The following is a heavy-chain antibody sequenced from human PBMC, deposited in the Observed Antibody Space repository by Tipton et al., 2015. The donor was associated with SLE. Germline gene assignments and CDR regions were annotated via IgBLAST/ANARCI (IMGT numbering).Heavy chain of an antibody. Sequence: SLRLSCAASGFTFRNSAMSWVRQAPGKGLEWVSAISGSGGSTYYVDSGKGRFTISRDNSKNTLYLQMISLRAEDTAVYYCAKDWGRRGGTYLFDYWGQGTLVTVSS. J-gene: IGHJ4*02. V-gene: IGHV3-23*01. CDR3: AKDWGRRGGTYLFDY. D-gene: IGHD1-26*01. CDR2: ISGSGGST. CDR1: GFTFRNSA.